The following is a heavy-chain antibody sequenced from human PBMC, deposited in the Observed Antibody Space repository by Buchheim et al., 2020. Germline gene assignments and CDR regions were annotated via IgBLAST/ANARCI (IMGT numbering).Heavy chain of an antibody. CDR1: ANSFITYP. D-gene: IGHD5-12*01. CDR2: SDPYDGKT. J-gene: IGHJ4*02. Sequence: QVHLVQSGPEVKKPGASVKVSCKASANSFITYPVNWVRQAPGQGLEWMGWSDPYDGKTKYAQKLQGRVTMTTDTSRNTAYMELRSLGSDETAMYYCVRSSGYLYFDFWGQGTL. CDR3: VRSSGYLYFDF. V-gene: IGHV1-18*01.